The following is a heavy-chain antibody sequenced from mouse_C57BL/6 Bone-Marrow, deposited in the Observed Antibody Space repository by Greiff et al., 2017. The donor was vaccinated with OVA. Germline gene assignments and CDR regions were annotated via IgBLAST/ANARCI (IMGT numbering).Heavy chain of an antibody. CDR3: ARPTVVSDWYFDV. CDR1: GYSFTDYN. Sequence: VQLQQPGPELVKPGASVKISCKASGYSFTDYNMNWVKQSNGKSLEWIGVINPNYGTTSYNQKFKGKSTLTVDQSSSTAYMQLNSLTAEDSAVYYCARPTVVSDWYFDVWGTGTTVTVSS. CDR2: INPNYGTT. D-gene: IGHD1-1*01. J-gene: IGHJ1*03. V-gene: IGHV1-39*01.